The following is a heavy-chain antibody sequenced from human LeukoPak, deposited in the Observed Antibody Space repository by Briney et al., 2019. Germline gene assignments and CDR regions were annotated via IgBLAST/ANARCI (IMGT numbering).Heavy chain of an antibody. V-gene: IGHV3-11*04. Sequence: PGGSLRLSCAASGFTFSDYYMSWIRQAPGKGLEWVSYISSSGSTIYYADSVKGRFTISRDNAKNSLYLQMNSLRAEDTAVYYCARDRGRTSWALPGAFGIWGQGTMVTVSS. CDR1: GFTFSDYY. CDR3: ARDRGRTSWALPGAFGI. J-gene: IGHJ3*02. D-gene: IGHD2-2*01. CDR2: ISSSGSTI.